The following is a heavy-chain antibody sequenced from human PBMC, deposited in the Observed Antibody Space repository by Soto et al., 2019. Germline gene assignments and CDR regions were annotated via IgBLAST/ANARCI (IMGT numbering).Heavy chain of an antibody. V-gene: IGHV4-30-4*01. CDR2: IYYSGST. D-gene: IGHD1-26*01. CDR3: ARDSTYSGGFDY. CDR1: GGSISSGDYY. Sequence: SETLSLTCTVSGGSISSGDYYWSWIRQPPGKGLEWIGYIYYSGSTYYNPSLKSRVTISVDTSKNQFSLKLSSVTAADTAVYYCARDSTYSGGFDYWGQGTLVTVSS. J-gene: IGHJ4*02.